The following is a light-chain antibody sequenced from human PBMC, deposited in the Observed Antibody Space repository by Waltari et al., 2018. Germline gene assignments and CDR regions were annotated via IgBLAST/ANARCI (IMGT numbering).Light chain of an antibody. Sequence: QSMLTQPPSASGTPGQRVTISCSGSSSNIGSKTVNWYQHLPGTAPRVLIYSNKQRPSGGPDRFSGSKSGTSASLAISGLQSEDEADYYCSSWDDSVIGPVFGGGTKLTVL. CDR1: SSNIGSKT. V-gene: IGLV1-44*01. CDR2: SNK. CDR3: SSWDDSVIGPV. J-gene: IGLJ2*01.